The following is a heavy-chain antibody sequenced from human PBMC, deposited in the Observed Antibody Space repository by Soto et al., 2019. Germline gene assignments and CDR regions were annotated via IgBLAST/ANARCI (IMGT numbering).Heavy chain of an antibody. V-gene: IGHV3-30*03. CDR1: GFTFSSYG. D-gene: IGHD5-18*01. Sequence: GWSLRLSCAASGFTFSSYGMYWVRQAPGKGLEWVAFIPYDGSNKYYADSVKGRFTISRDSSKNTLYLQMNSLRAEDTAVYYCARDVDTSEVYYYGLGVWGKGTTVTXS. J-gene: IGHJ6*04. CDR3: ARDVDTSEVYYYGLGV. CDR2: IPYDGSNK.